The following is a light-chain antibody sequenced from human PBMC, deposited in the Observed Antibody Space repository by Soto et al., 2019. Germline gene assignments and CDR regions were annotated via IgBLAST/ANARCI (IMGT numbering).Light chain of an antibody. J-gene: IGKJ5*01. CDR3: QQRSNWPPT. Sequence: DIVMTQSPDSLAVSLGERATINCKSSQSVLYSSNNKNYLAWYQQKPGQAPRLLIYDASNRATGIPARFSGSGSGTDFTLGISSLEPEDFAVYYCQQRSNWPPTFGQGTRLEIK. CDR2: DAS. CDR1: QSVLYSSNNKNY. V-gene: IGKV4-1*01.